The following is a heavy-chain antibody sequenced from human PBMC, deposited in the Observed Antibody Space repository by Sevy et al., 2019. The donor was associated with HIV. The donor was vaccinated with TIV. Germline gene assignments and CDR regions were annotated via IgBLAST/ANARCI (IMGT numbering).Heavy chain of an antibody. CDR1: GASISSTVYY. CDR2: IHHSGST. V-gene: IGHV4-39*01. CDR3: AKHCSHYFDNSRDGEAFDI. J-gene: IGHJ3*02. D-gene: IGHD3-22*01. Sequence: SEILSLTCSVSGASISSTVYYWAWIRQSPGKGLEWFGSIHHSGSTYYNLSLKSRVTIYVDTSKNQLSRKTNSVTAADTAVYYCAKHCSHYFDNSRDGEAFDIWGQGTKVTVSS.